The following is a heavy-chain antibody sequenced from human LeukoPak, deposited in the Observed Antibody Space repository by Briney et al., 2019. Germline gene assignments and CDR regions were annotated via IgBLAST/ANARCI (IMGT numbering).Heavy chain of an antibody. J-gene: IGHJ4*02. CDR1: GFTFDDYA. V-gene: IGHV3-9*01. Sequence: GGSLRLSCAASGFTFDDYAMHWVRQAPGKGLEWVSGISWNSGSIGYADSVKGRFTISRDNAKNSLYLQMNSLRAEDTALYYCAKDTGDYYDSSGTSFDYWGQGTLVTVSS. CDR3: AKDTGDYYDSSGTSFDY. D-gene: IGHD3-22*01. CDR2: ISWNSGSI.